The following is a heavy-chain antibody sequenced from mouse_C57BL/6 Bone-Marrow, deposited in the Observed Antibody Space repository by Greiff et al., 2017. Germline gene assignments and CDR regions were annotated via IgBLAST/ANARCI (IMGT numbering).Heavy chain of an antibody. CDR2: IHPSSGST. Sequence: QVQLQQPGAELVKPGASVKLSCKASGYTFTSYWMHWVKQRPGQGLEWIGMIHPSSGSTNYNEKFKSKATLTVDKSSSTAYMQLSSLTSEDSAVYYCARFITTVVRYFDFWGTGTTVTVSS. CDR1: GYTFTSYW. CDR3: ARFITTVVRYFDF. D-gene: IGHD1-1*01. V-gene: IGHV1-64*01. J-gene: IGHJ1*03.